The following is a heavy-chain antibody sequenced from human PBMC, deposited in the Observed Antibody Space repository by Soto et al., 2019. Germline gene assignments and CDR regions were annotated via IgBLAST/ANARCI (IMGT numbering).Heavy chain of an antibody. V-gene: IGHV3-30*18. CDR1: GFTFSSYG. CDR2: ISYDGSNK. D-gene: IGHD3-10*01. J-gene: IGHJ4*02. CDR3: AKAGSWSGHMVRGVIKNEPDY. Sequence: QVQLVESGGGVVQPGRSLRLSCAASGFTFSSYGMHWVRQAPGKGLEWVAVISYDGSNKYYADSVKGRFTISRDNSKNTLYLQMNSLRAEDTAVYYCAKAGSWSGHMVRGVIKNEPDYWGQGTLVTVSS.